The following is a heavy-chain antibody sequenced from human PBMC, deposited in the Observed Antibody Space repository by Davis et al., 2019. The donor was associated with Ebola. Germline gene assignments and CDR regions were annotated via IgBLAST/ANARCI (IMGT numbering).Heavy chain of an antibody. CDR1: GFTFSSYA. CDR2: ISYDGSNK. J-gene: IGHJ3*02. CDR3: ARDRSGGAFDI. V-gene: IGHV3-30-3*01. D-gene: IGHD1-26*01. Sequence: GESLKISCAASGFTFSSYAMHWVRQAPGKGLEWVAVISYDGSNKYYADSVKGRFTASRDNAKNSLYLQMNGLRDEDTAVYYCARDRSGGAFDIWGQGTMVTVSS.